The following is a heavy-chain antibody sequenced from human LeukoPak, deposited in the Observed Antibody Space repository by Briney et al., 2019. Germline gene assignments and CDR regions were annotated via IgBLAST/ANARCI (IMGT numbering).Heavy chain of an antibody. Sequence: APVKVSCKASGYTFTGYYMHWVRQAPGQGLEWMGWSNPNSGGTNYAQKFQGRVTMTRDTSISTAYMELSRLRSDDTAVYYCARDLSNVTTFGGVIAYWGQGTLVTVSS. CDR3: ARDLSNVTTFGGVIAY. V-gene: IGHV1-2*02. J-gene: IGHJ4*02. CDR2: SNPNSGGT. D-gene: IGHD3-16*02. CDR1: GYTFTGYY.